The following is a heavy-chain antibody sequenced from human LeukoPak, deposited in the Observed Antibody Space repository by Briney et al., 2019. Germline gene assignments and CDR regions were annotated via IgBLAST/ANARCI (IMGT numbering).Heavy chain of an antibody. CDR1: GFTVSSNY. D-gene: IGHD3-22*01. Sequence: PGGSLRLSCAASGFTVSSNYMSWVRQAPGKGLEWVSVIYSGDSTDYTDSVKGRFTVSRDNSKNTVYLRMNSLRPEDTAVYYCARDSGDYPYFNYWGQGTLVTVSS. CDR3: ARDSGDYPYFNY. J-gene: IGHJ4*02. CDR2: IYSGDST. V-gene: IGHV3-66*01.